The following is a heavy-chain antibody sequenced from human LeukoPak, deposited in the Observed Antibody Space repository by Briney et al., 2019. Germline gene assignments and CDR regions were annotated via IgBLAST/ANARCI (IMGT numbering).Heavy chain of an antibody. CDR3: ARYIAAAGSVDY. CDR1: GYSISSGYY. CDR2: IYTSGST. V-gene: IGHV4-61*02. Sequence: PSETLSLTCAVSGYSISSGYYCSWIRQPAGKGLEWIGRIYTSGSTNYNPSLKSRVTISVDTSKNQLSLKLSSVTAADTAVYYCARYIAAAGSVDYWGQGTLVTISS. J-gene: IGHJ4*02. D-gene: IGHD6-13*01.